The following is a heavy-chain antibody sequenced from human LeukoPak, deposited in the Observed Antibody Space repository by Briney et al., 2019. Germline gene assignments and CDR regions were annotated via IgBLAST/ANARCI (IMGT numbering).Heavy chain of an antibody. J-gene: IGHJ5*02. CDR1: VYTFTRYC. CDR2: IHPGDSDT. D-gene: IGHD1-1*01. CDR3: AIHRGRLQPGFDN. V-gene: IGHV5-51*01. Sequence: GESLKISCKGAVYTFTRYCIGSVCQMPGKGLEYMGIIHPGDSDTRYSPSFQGQVTISVDRSSSTAYLQWRRLKASDTAMYYCAIHRGRLQPGFDNWGQGNLVTVSS.